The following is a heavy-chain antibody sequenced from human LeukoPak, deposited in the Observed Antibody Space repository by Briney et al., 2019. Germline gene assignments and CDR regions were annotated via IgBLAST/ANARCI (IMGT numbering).Heavy chain of an antibody. D-gene: IGHD2-15*01. Sequence: SVRVSCKASGGTFSSYAISWVRQAPGQGLEWMGRIIPILGIANYAQKFQGRVTITADKSTSTAYMELSSLRSEDTAVYYCARASYCSGGSCYPQRHYGMDVWGQGTTVTVSS. CDR2: IIPILGIA. J-gene: IGHJ6*02. CDR3: ARASYCSGGSCYPQRHYGMDV. V-gene: IGHV1-69*04. CDR1: GGTFSSYA.